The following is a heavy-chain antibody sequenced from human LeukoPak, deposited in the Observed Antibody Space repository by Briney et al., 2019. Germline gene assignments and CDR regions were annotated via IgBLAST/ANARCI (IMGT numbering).Heavy chain of an antibody. D-gene: IGHD3-10*01. CDR2: IYSSGST. V-gene: IGHV4-59*08. CDR3: ARTYYFGSGSYHFDY. CDR1: GGTISRYY. J-gene: IGHJ4*02. Sequence: SETLSLTCTVSGGTISRYYWSWIRQSPGKGLEWIGYIYSSGSTNYNPSLKSRVTISVDTSKNQFSLKLTSVTAADTAVYYCARTYYFGSGSYHFDYWGQGTLVTVSS.